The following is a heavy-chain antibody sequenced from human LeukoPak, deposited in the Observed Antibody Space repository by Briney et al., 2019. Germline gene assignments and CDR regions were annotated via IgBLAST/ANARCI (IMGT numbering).Heavy chain of an antibody. CDR1: GYTFTSYY. D-gene: IGHD1-1*01. V-gene: IGHV1-46*01. CDR3: ARDGRSRTGRDGTPRGGFDP. J-gene: IGHJ5*02. CDR2: INPSGGST. Sequence: ASVKVSCKASGYTFTSYYMHWVRQAPGQGLEWMGIINPSGGSTSYAQKFQGRVTMTRDTSTSTVYMELSSLRSEDTAVYYCARDGRSRTGRDGTPRGGFDPWGQGTLVTVSS.